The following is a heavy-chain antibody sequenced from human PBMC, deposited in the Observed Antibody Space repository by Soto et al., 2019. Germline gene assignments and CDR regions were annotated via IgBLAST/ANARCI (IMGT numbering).Heavy chain of an antibody. V-gene: IGHV3-9*01. CDR1: GSNFDDFA. J-gene: IGHJ4*02. CDR2: ITWNSRVL. D-gene: IGHD3-3*01. Sequence: SLRLSCVGTGSNFDDFAMHWVRQAPGKGLEWVSGITWNSRVLAYADSVKGRFTISRDNARNSLYLQMDSLRDEDTALYYCAKGRYDFWSPYYFDSWGQGTLVTVS. CDR3: AKGRYDFWSPYYFDS.